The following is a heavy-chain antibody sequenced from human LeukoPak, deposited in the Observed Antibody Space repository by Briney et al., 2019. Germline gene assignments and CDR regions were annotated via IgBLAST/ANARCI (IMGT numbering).Heavy chain of an antibody. J-gene: IGHJ4*02. D-gene: IGHD1-26*01. CDR2: IIPILGTT. Sequence: GASVKVSCKASGGTFSRYGVSWVRQAPGQGLEWMGVIIPILGTTKYAQKFQGRVTITADESTSTAYMELSSPRFEDTAVYYCASQGELLRYLDYWGQGTLVTVSS. V-gene: IGHV1-69*01. CDR3: ASQGELLRYLDY. CDR1: GGTFSRYG.